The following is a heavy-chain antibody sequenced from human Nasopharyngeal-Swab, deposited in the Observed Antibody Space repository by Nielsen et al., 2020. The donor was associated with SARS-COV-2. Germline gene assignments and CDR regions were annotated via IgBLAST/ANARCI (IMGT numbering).Heavy chain of an antibody. CDR1: GFTFSNAW. CDR2: IKSKTDGGTT. V-gene: IGHV3-15*01. D-gene: IGHD6-19*01. CDR3: TTDSKRLRQWLVLDYYYMDV. Sequence: GESLKISCAASGFTFSNAWMSWVRQAPGKGLEWVGRIKSKTDGGTTDYAAPVKGRFTISRDDSKNTLYLQMNSLKTEDTAVYYCTTDSKRLRQWLVLDYYYMDVWGKGTTVTFSS. J-gene: IGHJ6*03.